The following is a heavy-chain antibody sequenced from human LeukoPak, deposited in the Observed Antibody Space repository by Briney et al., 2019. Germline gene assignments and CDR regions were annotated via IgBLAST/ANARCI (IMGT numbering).Heavy chain of an antibody. CDR2: IYYSGTT. CDR3: ARVHYSGSGLSSYFDY. Sequence: SETLSLTCAVYGGSFSGYYWSWTRQPPGKGLEWIGYIYYSGTTTSNPSLKSRVIISLDTSKNQFSLRLSSVTAADTAVYYCARVHYSGSGLSSYFDYWGQGTLVTVSS. J-gene: IGHJ4*02. D-gene: IGHD3-10*01. CDR1: GGSFSGYY. V-gene: IGHV4-59*01.